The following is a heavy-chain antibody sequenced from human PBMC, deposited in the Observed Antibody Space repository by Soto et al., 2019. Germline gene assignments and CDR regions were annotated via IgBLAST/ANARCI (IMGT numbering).Heavy chain of an antibody. CDR3: ARDGGFFDC. Sequence: GSLRLSCAACGVTVRSNYMSWVRQAPGKGLESVSVIYSGGNTDYADSVKGRFTISRDNSKNTLYLQMNSMRAGDTADYYCARDGGFFDCSGQGTLVTVSS. CDR2: IYSGGNT. J-gene: IGHJ4*02. V-gene: IGHV3-53*01. CDR1: GVTVRSNY. D-gene: IGHD2-15*01.